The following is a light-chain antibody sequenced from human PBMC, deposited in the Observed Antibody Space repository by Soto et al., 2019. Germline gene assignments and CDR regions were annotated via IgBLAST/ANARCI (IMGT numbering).Light chain of an antibody. V-gene: IGLV2-8*01. CDR2: EVT. Sequence: QSALTQPPSASGSPEQSVTISCTGTSRDVGGFNYVSWYQQHPGKAPKLIIYEVTQRPSGVPDRFSGSKSGNTASLTVSGLQAEDEADYYCSSYAGSSVVFGGGTKVTVL. CDR1: SRDVGGFNY. CDR3: SSYAGSSVV. J-gene: IGLJ2*01.